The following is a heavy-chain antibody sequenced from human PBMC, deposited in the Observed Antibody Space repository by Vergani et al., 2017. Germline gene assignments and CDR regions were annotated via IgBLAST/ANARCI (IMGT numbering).Heavy chain of an antibody. D-gene: IGHD2-15*01. V-gene: IGHV4-34*01. CDR1: GGSFSGYY. CDR2: INHSGST. Sequence: QVQLQQWGAGLLKPSETLSLTCAVYGGSFSGYYWSWIRQPPGKGLEWIGEINHSGSTNYNPSLKSRVTRSVDTSKNQFSLKLSSVTAADTAVYYCARERGYCSGGSCRYYYYYMDVWGQGTTVTVSS. CDR3: ARERGYCSGGSCRYYYYYMDV. J-gene: IGHJ6*03.